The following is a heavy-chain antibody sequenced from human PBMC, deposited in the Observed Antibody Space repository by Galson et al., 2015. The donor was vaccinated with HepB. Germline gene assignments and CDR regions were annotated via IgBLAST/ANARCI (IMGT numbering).Heavy chain of an antibody. D-gene: IGHD2-15*01. Sequence: SLRLSCAASGFTFSNYGMHWVRQAPGKGLEWVTVISYDGSNKYYTDSVKGRFTISRDNSKNTLYLQMNSLRAEDTAVYYCAKDREDCSGGSCYGIDNWGQGTLVTVSS. CDR1: GFTFSNYG. V-gene: IGHV3-30*18. J-gene: IGHJ4*02. CDR3: AKDREDCSGGSCYGIDN. CDR2: ISYDGSNK.